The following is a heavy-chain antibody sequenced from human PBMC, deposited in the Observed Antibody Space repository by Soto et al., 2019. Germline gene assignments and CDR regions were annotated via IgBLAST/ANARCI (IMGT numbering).Heavy chain of an antibody. CDR1: VFACSSYG. CDR3: ARGVTDPPFDF. Sequence: WGSLRLSCSASVFACSSYGMHWFRQAPGKGLEWVSYISPSGSHTNYADSMKGRFTISRENAKNSLYLHMSTLRAEDTAVYYCARGVTDPPFDFWGQGAQVTVSS. J-gene: IGHJ4*02. V-gene: IGHV3-21*01. CDR2: ISPSGSHT. D-gene: IGHD2-21*02.